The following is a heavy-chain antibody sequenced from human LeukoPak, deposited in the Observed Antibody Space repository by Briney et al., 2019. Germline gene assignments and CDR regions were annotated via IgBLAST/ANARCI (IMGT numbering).Heavy chain of an antibody. Sequence: GGSLRLSCAASGFTFSSCWMSWVRQAPGKGLEWVANIKQDGSEKYYVDSVKGRFTISRDNAKNSLYLQMNSLRAEDTAVYYCARDRAARFRYYYYYMDVWGKGTTVTVSS. CDR1: GFTFSSCW. V-gene: IGHV3-7*01. CDR2: IKQDGSEK. D-gene: IGHD6-6*01. CDR3: ARDRAARFRYYYYYMDV. J-gene: IGHJ6*03.